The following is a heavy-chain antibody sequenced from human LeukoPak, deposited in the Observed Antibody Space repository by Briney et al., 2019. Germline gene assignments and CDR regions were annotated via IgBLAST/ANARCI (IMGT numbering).Heavy chain of an antibody. CDR3: ARVSVENYYFDY. D-gene: IGHD3-10*01. CDR1: GGTFSSYA. V-gene: IGHV1-69*13. J-gene: IGHJ4*02. CDR2: IIPIFGTA. Sequence: SVKVSCKASGGTFSSYAISWVRQAPGQGLEWMGGIIPIFGTANYAQKFQGRVTITADESTSTAYMELSSLRSEDTAVYYCARVSVENYYFDYWGQGTLVTVSS.